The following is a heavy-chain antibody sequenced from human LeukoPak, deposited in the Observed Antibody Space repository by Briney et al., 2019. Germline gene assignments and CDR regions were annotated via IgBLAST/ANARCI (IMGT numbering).Heavy chain of an antibody. J-gene: IGHJ4*02. D-gene: IGHD3-22*01. CDR2: ISSSGSTI. Sequence: PGGSLRLSCAASGFTFSSYAMSWVRQAPGKGLEWVSYISSSGSTIYYADSVKGRFTISRDNSKNTLYLQMNSLRAEDTAVYYCAKDTYYYDSSGDYWGQGTLVTVSS. CDR3: AKDTYYYDSSGDY. CDR1: GFTFSSYA. V-gene: IGHV3-48*01.